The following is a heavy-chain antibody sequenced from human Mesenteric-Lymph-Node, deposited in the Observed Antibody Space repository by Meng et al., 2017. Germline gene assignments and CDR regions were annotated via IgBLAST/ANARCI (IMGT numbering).Heavy chain of an antibody. CDR1: VGSISSGDYY. V-gene: IGHV4-30-4*08. CDR2: IYYSGST. Sequence: QVQLPESGPGLVKPSPTLSLTCTVSVGSISSGDYYWTWIRQHPGKGLEWFGHIYYSGSTFYNPSLKRRVSISVDTSKNQFSLNLNSMTAADTAVYYCASFDHIPRRNYFDYWGQGTLVTVSS. D-gene: IGHD2-21*01. J-gene: IGHJ4*02. CDR3: ASFDHIPRRNYFDY.